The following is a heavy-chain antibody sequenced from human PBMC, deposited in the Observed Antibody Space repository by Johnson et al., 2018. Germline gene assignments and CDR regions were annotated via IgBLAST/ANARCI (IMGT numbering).Heavy chain of an antibody. CDR3: AKDLYCRSTSCYTTNYYYYGMDV. D-gene: IGHD2-2*02. J-gene: IGHJ6*02. Sequence: QVQLVESGGGVVQPGRSLRLSCAASGFTFSSYDMHCVRQAQGKGLDWVAVIWYDGSNKYYADSVKGRFTISRDNSKNTLYLQMNRLRAEERAVYYCAKDLYCRSTSCYTTNYYYYGMDVWGQGTTVTVSS. CDR2: IWYDGSNK. CDR1: GFTFSSYD. V-gene: IGHV3-33*06.